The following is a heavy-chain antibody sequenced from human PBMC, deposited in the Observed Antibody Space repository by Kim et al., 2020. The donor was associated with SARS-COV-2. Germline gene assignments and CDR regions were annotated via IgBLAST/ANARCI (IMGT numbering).Heavy chain of an antibody. J-gene: IGHJ4*02. V-gene: IGHV3-21*01. D-gene: IGHD5-18*01. CDR2: ISSSSSHV. CDR3: TRLGYNFGIKPVDW. Sequence: GGSLRLSCVASGFTFSNYAMNWVRQAPGKVLEWVSSISSSSSHVYYADSVQGRFTISRDNAQNSLYLQMNSLRAEDTALYYCTRLGYNFGIKPVDWWGQGTLLTVSS. CDR1: GFTFSNYA.